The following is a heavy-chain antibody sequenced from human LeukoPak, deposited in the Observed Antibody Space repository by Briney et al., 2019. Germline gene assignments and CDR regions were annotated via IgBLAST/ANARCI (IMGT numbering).Heavy chain of an antibody. D-gene: IGHD1-26*01. Sequence: GGSLRLSCAASGFTFSSYAMHWVRQAPGKGLEWVAVISYDGSNKYYADSVKGRFTISRDNSKNTLYLQMNSLRAEDTAVYYCARGNSGSYSPGFGYYYMDVWGKGTTVTVSS. V-gene: IGHV3-30*04. CDR3: ARGNSGSYSPGFGYYYMDV. CDR2: ISYDGSNK. CDR1: GFTFSSYA. J-gene: IGHJ6*03.